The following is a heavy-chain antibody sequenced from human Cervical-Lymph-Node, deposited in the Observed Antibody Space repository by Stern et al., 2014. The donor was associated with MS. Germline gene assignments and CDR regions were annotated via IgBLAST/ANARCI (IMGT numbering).Heavy chain of an antibody. CDR1: GYTFTRYG. D-gene: IGHD2-15*01. V-gene: IGHV1-18*01. Sequence: VQLVQSGAEVMKPGASVKVSCKASGYTFTRYGISWVRPAPGKGLEWMGWISAYNGNTNYAQNLQGRVTMTTDTSTSTAYMELRSLRSDDTAVYYCARDLLGSENAFDIWGQGTMVTVSS. CDR2: ISAYNGNT. CDR3: ARDLLGSENAFDI. J-gene: IGHJ3*02.